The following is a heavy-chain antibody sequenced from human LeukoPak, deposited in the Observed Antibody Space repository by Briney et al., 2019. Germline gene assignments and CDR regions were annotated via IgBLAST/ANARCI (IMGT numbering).Heavy chain of an antibody. J-gene: IGHJ4*02. D-gene: IGHD7-27*01. CDR3: AREIWGLNYFDY. CDR2: IYYSGST. V-gene: IGHV4-61*01. Sequence: PSEPLSLTCTVSGGSVSSATYYWSWIRQPPGKGLEWIGYIYYSGSTNYNPSLKSRVTISVDMSKNQFSLKLSSVTAADTAVYYCAREIWGLNYFDYWGQGTLVTVSS. CDR1: GGSVSSATYY.